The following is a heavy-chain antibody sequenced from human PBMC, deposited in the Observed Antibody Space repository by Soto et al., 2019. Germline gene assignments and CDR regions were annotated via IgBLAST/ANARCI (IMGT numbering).Heavy chain of an antibody. D-gene: IGHD6-13*01. CDR2: IYYSGST. CDR3: ARRQSSSWYGL. CDR1: GGSISSSSYY. Sequence: SETLSLTCTVSGGSISSSSYYWGWIRQPPGKGLEWIGSIYYSGSTYYNPSLKSRVTISVDTSKNQFSLKLSSVTAADTAVYYCARRQSSSWYGLWGQGTLVTVSS. J-gene: IGHJ4*02. V-gene: IGHV4-39*01.